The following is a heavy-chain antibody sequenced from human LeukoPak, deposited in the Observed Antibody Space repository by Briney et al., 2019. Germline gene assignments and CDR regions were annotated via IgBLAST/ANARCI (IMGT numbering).Heavy chain of an antibody. Sequence: GGSLRLSCTASGFTFGDYAMSWVRQAPGKGLEWVGFIRSKACGGTTEYAASVKGRFTISRDDSKSIAYLQMNSLKTEDTAVYYCTRSRAYSGYAEGFDYWGQGTLVTVSS. CDR2: IRSKACGGTT. J-gene: IGHJ4*02. CDR1: GFTFGDYA. CDR3: TRSRAYSGYAEGFDY. V-gene: IGHV3-49*04. D-gene: IGHD5-12*01.